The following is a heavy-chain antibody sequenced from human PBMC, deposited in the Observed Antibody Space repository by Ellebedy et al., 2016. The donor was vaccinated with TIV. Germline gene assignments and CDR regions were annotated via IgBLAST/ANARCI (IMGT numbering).Heavy chain of an antibody. D-gene: IGHD2-15*01. CDR2: ISGSGGST. J-gene: IGHJ6*02. CDR3: AKGSRVVAAIDGIDV. V-gene: IGHV3-23*01. CDR1: GFTFSSYA. Sequence: GESLKISXAASGFTFSSYAMSWVRQAPGKGLEWVSAISGSGGSTYYADSVKGRFTISRDNSKNTLYLQMNSLRAEDTAIYYCAKGSRVVAAIDGIDVWGQGTTVTVSS.